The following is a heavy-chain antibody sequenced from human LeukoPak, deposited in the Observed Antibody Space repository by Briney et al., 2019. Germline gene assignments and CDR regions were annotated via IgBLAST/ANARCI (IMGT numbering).Heavy chain of an antibody. J-gene: IGHJ6*03. CDR1: GGSISSGSYY. CDR3: ARDSEQPYYYMDV. V-gene: IGHV4-61*02. CDR2: IYTSGST. D-gene: IGHD1-14*01. Sequence: SQTLSLICTVSGGSISSGSYYWSCIPEPAGKGLEWIGRIYTSGSTNYNPFLKSRVTISVDTSKNQFSLKLSSVTAADTAVYYCARDSEQPYYYMDVWGKGTTVTVSS.